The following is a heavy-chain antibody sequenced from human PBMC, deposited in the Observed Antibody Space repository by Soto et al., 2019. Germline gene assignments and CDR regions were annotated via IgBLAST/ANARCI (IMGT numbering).Heavy chain of an antibody. D-gene: IGHD3-16*01. CDR3: GRDGGTRTNFDY. Sequence: TSETLSLTCAVYGGSFSGYYWSWIRQHPGKGLEWIGYIYYSGSTYYNPSLKSRVTISVDTSKNQFSLKLSSVTAADTAVYYCGRDGGTRTNFDYWGQGTLVTVSS. CDR2: IYYSGST. V-gene: IGHV4-31*11. CDR1: GGSFSGYY. J-gene: IGHJ4*02.